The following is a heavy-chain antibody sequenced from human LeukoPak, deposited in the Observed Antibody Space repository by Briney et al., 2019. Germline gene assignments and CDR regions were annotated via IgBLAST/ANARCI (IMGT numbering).Heavy chain of an antibody. D-gene: IGHD1-1*01. CDR2: INHSGST. J-gene: IGHJ4*02. CDR3: ARGGGPNWFDY. CDR1: GGSFSSYY. V-gene: IGHV4-34*01. Sequence: SETLSLTCALDGGSFSSYYWSWIRQHPGKGLEWIGEINHSGSTNYNPSLKSRVTISVNTSKNQLSLKLSSVTAADMAVYYCARGGGPNWFDYWGQGTLVTVSS.